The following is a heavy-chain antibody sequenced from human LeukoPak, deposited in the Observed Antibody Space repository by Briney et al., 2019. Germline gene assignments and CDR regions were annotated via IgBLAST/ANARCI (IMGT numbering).Heavy chain of an antibody. CDR3: ARLVGVYCSGGSCYSDY. J-gene: IGHJ4*02. CDR1: GGSFSGYY. V-gene: IGHV4-34*01. Sequence: PSETLSLTCAVYGGSFSGYYWSWIRQPPGKGLEWIGEINHSGSTNYNPSLKSRVTISVDTSKNQFSLKLSSVTAADTAVYYCARLVGVYCSGGSCYSDYRGQGTLVTVSS. D-gene: IGHD2-15*01. CDR2: INHSGST.